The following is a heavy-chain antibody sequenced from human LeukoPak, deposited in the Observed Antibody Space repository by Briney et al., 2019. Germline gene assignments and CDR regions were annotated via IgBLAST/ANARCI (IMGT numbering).Heavy chain of an antibody. D-gene: IGHD3-10*01. CDR1: GYSFTSYW. Sequence: PGESLKISCKGSGYSFTSYWISWVRQMPGKGLEWMGRIDPSDSYTNYSPSFRGHVTISADKSISTAYLQWSSLKASDTAMYYCASGGSGSYPVNYWGQGTQVTVSS. CDR3: ASGGSGSYPVNY. J-gene: IGHJ4*02. V-gene: IGHV5-10-1*01. CDR2: IDPSDSYT.